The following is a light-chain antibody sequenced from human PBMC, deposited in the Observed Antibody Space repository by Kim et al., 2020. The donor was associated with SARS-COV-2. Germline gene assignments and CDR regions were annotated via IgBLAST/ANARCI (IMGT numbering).Light chain of an antibody. V-gene: IGLV1-44*01. Sequence: VTISCSGSSSNIGSNTVSWYQQLPGTTPKLLLFGSDQRPSGVPDRFSGSKSGTSAYLAISGLQSEDEADYYCAAWDDSLNGPHVVFGGGTKLTVL. J-gene: IGLJ2*01. CDR3: AAWDDSLNGPHVV. CDR2: GSD. CDR1: SSNIGSNT.